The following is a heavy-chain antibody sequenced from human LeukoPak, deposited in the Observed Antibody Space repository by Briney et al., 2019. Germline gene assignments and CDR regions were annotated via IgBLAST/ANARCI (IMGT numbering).Heavy chain of an antibody. J-gene: IGHJ4*02. CDR2: ISGSGGST. CDR3: AKDLRGSTSLNTRGYFDY. D-gene: IGHD2-2*01. CDR1: GFTFSSYA. V-gene: IGHV3-23*01. Sequence: GGSLRLSCAASGFTFSSYAMSWVRQAPGKGLEWVSAISGSGGSTYYADSVKGRFTISGDNSKNTLYLQMNSLRAEDTAVYYCAKDLRGSTSLNTRGYFDYWGQGTLVTVSS.